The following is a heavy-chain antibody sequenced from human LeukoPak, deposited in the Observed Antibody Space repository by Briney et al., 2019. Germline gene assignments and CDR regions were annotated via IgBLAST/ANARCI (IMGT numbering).Heavy chain of an antibody. Sequence: GGSLRLSCVASGFKFDDYAMFWVRQAPGKGLEWVAGISWTSDNVAYVDSVKGRFTISRDNSKNTLYLQMNSLRAEDTAVYYCARDAGAIETWYFDLWGRGTLVTVSS. CDR2: ISWTSDNV. V-gene: IGHV3-9*01. D-gene: IGHD3-16*02. J-gene: IGHJ2*01. CDR3: ARDAGAIETWYFDL. CDR1: GFKFDDYA.